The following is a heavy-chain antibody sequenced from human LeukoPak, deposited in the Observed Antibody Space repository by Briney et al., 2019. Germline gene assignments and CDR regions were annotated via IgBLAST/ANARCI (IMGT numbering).Heavy chain of an antibody. Sequence: GGSLRLSCAASGFTFSSYAMSWVRQAPGKGLEWVSAISGSGGSTYYADSVKGRFTISRDNSKNTLYLQMNSLRAEDTAVYYCAKDRPYDSGGYQPFDYWGQGTLVTVSS. V-gene: IGHV3-23*01. D-gene: IGHD3-22*01. J-gene: IGHJ4*02. CDR3: AKDRPYDSGGYQPFDY. CDR2: ISGSGGST. CDR1: GFTFSSYA.